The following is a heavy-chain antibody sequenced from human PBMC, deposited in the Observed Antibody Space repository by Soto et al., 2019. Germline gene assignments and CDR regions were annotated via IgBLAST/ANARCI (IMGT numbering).Heavy chain of an antibody. CDR3: ARDTAMVRSYYYYGMDV. CDR1: GGTFSSYA. Sequence: QVQLVQSGAEVKKPGSSVKVSCKASGGTFSSYAISWVRQAPGQGLEWMGGIIPIFGTANYAQKFQGRVTITADESTSTAFMELRSLRSEDTAVYYCARDTAMVRSYYYYGMDVWGQGTTVTVSS. J-gene: IGHJ6*02. D-gene: IGHD5-18*01. V-gene: IGHV1-69*12. CDR2: IIPIFGTA.